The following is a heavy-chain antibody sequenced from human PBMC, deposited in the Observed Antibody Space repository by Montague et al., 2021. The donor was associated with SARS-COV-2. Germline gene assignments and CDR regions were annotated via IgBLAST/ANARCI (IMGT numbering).Heavy chain of an antibody. CDR1: GGSISSGSYY. Sequence: TLSLTCTVSGGSISSGSYYWNWIRQPAGKGLEWIGRIYTSGSTNYXXXLKSRVTISVDTSKNQFSLKLGSVTAADTAVYYCARESLHLTGYYNDYFDYWGQGTLVTVSS. D-gene: IGHD3-9*01. J-gene: IGHJ4*02. CDR2: IYTSGST. CDR3: ARESLHLTGYYNDYFDY. V-gene: IGHV4-61*02.